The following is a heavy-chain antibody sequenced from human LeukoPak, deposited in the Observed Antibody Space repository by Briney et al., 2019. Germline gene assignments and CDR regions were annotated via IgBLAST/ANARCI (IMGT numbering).Heavy chain of an antibody. D-gene: IGHD3-10*01. J-gene: IGHJ6*03. CDR3: ASGSGGYRTHYYYMDV. Sequence: PGGSLRLSCAASGFTVSSNYMSWVRQAPGEGLELVSVMYSGVSTYYADSVKGRFHISRDNSKKTLYLQMNSLRAEDTAVYYCASGSGGYRTHYYYMDVWGTGTTVTVSS. V-gene: IGHV3-53*01. CDR2: MYSGVST. CDR1: GFTVSSNY.